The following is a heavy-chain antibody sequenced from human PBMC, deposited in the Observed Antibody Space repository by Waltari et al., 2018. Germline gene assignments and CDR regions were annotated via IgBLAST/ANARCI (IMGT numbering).Heavy chain of an antibody. CDR1: GYTLTHLS. CDR2: FDPEDGET. V-gene: IGHV1-24*01. J-gene: IGHJ4*02. Sequence: QVQLVQSGAEVKKPGASVKVSCKVSGYTLTHLSMHRVRQAPGTGLEWMGGFDPEDGETIYAQKFQGRVTMTEDTSTDTAYMELSSLRSEDTAVYYCATVGKSSGWYQGEFDYWGQGTLVTVSS. CDR3: ATVGKSSGWYQGEFDY. D-gene: IGHD6-19*01.